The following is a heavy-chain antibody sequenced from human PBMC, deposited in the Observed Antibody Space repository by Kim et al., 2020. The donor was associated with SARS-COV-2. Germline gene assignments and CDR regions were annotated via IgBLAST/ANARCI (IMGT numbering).Heavy chain of an antibody. CDR1: GGSISSSSYY. J-gene: IGHJ6*02. CDR2: IYYSGST. Sequence: SETLSLTCTVSGGSISSSSYYWGWIRQPPGKGLEWIGSIYYSGSTYYNPSLKSRVTIYVDTSKNQFSLKLSSVTAADTAVYYCARHGWNYDGDGMDVWGQETTVTVSS. CDR3: ARHGWNYDGDGMDV. D-gene: IGHD1-7*01. V-gene: IGHV4-39*01.